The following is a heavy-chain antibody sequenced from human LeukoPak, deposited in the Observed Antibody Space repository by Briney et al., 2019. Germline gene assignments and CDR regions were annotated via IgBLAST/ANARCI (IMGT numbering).Heavy chain of an antibody. D-gene: IGHD3-16*02. Sequence: GGSLRLSCAASGFTFSDYYMSWIRQAPGKGLEWVLYISSSSSYTNYADSVKGRFTISRDSAKNSLYLQMNSLRAEDTAVYYCARAQYRYYFDYWGQGTLVTVSS. V-gene: IGHV3-11*05. CDR1: GFTFSDYY. CDR2: ISSSSSYT. CDR3: ARAQYRYYFDY. J-gene: IGHJ4*02.